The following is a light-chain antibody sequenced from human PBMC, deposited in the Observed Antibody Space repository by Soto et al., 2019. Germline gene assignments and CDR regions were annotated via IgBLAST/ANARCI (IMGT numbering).Light chain of an antibody. CDR1: QSISTW. V-gene: IGKV1-5*01. Sequence: DIQMTQSPSTLSASVGDRVTITCRASQSISTWLAWYQLKPGTPPRLLISDASTLESGVPSRFSGSGSGTEFTLTIDSLQPDDFATYYCQQTYITPYTFGQGTKLEIK. CDR2: DAS. CDR3: QQTYITPYT. J-gene: IGKJ2*01.